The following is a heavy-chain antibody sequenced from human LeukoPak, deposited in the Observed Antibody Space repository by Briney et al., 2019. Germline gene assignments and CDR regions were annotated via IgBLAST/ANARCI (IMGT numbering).Heavy chain of an antibody. D-gene: IGHD3-22*01. CDR1: GFTFSSHA. CDR2: ISYDGSNK. J-gene: IGHJ3*02. V-gene: IGHV3-30*04. CDR3: ARDRKYYYDSSGPDDAFDI. Sequence: GGSLRLSCAASGFTFSSHAMHWVRQAPGKGLVWVAIISYDGSNKFYADSVKGRFTISRDNSKNTLYLQMDSLRAEDTAIYYCARDRKYYYDSSGPDDAFDIWGQGTMVTVSS.